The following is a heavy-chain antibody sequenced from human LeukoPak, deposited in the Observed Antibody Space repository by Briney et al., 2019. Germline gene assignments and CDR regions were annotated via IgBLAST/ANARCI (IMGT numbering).Heavy chain of an antibody. CDR2: ISGSGGST. D-gene: IGHD3-22*01. CDR1: GFTFSSFA. J-gene: IGHJ4*02. Sequence: PGGSLSPSCEASGFTFSSFALGWVGRAPGRGLEWVSAISGSGGSTYYADSVKGRFTISRDNSKNALYLQMNSLRAEDTAVYYCAKDIHDSSGYSPCYWGQGTLVTVSS. CDR3: AKDIHDSSGYSPCY. V-gene: IGHV3-23*01.